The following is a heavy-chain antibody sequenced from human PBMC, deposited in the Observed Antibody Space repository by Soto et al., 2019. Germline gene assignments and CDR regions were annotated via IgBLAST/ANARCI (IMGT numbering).Heavy chain of an antibody. V-gene: IGHV4-4*02. D-gene: IGHD1-1*01. J-gene: IGHJ5*02. CDR1: VDSISSRNW. CDR3: ARGTTGNWLDP. CDR2: IYHSGST. Sequence: SETLSRTCPVSVDSISSRNWWSCVRQPPGRGLEWIGEIYHSGSTNYNPSLKSRVTISVDKSKNQFSLKLSSVTAADTAVYYCARGTTGNWLDPWGQGTLVTVSS.